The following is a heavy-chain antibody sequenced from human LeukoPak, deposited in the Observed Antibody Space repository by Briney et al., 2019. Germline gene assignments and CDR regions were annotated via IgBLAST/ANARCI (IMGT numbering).Heavy chain of an antibody. Sequence: ASVKASCKASGYTFTSYDINWVRQATGQGLEWMGWMNPNSGNTGYAQKFQGRVTMTRNTSISTAYMELSSLRSEDTAVYYCAREVVVTAIGPEDYWGQGTLVTVSS. J-gene: IGHJ4*02. CDR2: MNPNSGNT. V-gene: IGHV1-8*01. CDR3: AREVVVTAIGPEDY. CDR1: GYTFTSYD. D-gene: IGHD2-21*02.